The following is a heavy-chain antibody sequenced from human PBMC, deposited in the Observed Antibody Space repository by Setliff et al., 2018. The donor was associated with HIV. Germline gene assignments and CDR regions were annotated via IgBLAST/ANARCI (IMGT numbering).Heavy chain of an antibody. CDR3: TTTTGNSYGSFDY. CDR1: GLSFNNAW. CDR2: LQSKNNGGTT. J-gene: IGHJ4*02. D-gene: IGHD5-18*01. Sequence: RGSLRLSCIASGLSFNNAWMSWVRQAPGKGLEWVGRLQSKNNGGTTDYGAPVKGRFTISGDESINTLYLQMNSLKTEDTGVYYCTTTTGNSYGSFDYWGQGTLVTVSS. V-gene: IGHV3-15*05.